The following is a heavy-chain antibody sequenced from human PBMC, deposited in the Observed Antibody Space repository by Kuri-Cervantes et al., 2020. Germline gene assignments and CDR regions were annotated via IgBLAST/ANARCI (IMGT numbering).Heavy chain of an antibody. CDR2: IFYSGDT. J-gene: IGHJ3*02. Sequence: GSLRLSCSVSGGSINSRTYYWGWIRQPPGKGLEWIGNIFYSGDTYYNPSLESRLTMSVDTSKNQFSLKLSSVTAADTAVQYCARLPNWPKAFDIWGQGTMVTVSS. CDR3: ARLPNWPKAFDI. CDR1: GGSINSRTYY. D-gene: IGHD7-27*01. V-gene: IGHV4-39*01.